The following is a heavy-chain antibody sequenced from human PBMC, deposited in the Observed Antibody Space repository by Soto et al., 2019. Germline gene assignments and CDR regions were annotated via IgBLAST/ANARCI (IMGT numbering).Heavy chain of an antibody. V-gene: IGHV1-18*01. CDR3: ARDQFSDGYDRTQNMDV. Sequence: QVQLVQSGAEVKKPGASVKVSCKASGYTFTSYGISWVRQAPGQGLEWMGWISAYNGNKNYAQKLQGRVTMTTDTSTSTAYMELRSLRSDDTAVYYCARDQFSDGYDRTQNMDVWGKGTTVTVSS. D-gene: IGHD5-12*01. CDR2: ISAYNGNK. CDR1: GYTFTSYG. J-gene: IGHJ6*03.